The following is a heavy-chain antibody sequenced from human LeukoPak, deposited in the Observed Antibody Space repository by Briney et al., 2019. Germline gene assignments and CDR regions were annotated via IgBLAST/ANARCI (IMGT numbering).Heavy chain of an antibody. CDR1: GYRFTSYW. J-gene: IGHJ5*02. CDR2: IYPGDSDT. Sequence: GESLQISCKGSGYRFTSYWIGWVRQMPGKGLEWMGIIYPGDSDTRYSPSFQGQVTISADKSISTAYLQWSSLKASDTAMYYCARGYCGGDCEANNWFDLWGQGTLVTVSS. CDR3: ARGYCGGDCEANNWFDL. D-gene: IGHD2-21*02. V-gene: IGHV5-51*01.